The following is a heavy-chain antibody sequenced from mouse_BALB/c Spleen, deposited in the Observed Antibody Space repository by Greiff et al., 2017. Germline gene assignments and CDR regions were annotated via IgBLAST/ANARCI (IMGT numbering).Heavy chain of an antibody. V-gene: IGHV14-3*02. D-gene: IGHD2-10*01. J-gene: IGHJ4*01. CDR2: IDPANGNT. CDR3: ALVLSLLSPYAVDY. CDR1: GFNIKDTY. Sequence: EVQLQQSGAELVKPGASVKLSCTASGFNIKDTYMHWVKQRPEQGLEWIGRIDPANGNTKYDPKFQGKATITADTSSNTAYLQLSSLTSEDTAVYYCALVLSLLSPYAVDYWGQGTSVTVSS.